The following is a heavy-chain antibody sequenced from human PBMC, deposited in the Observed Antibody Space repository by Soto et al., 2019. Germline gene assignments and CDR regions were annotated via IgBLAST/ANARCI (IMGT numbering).Heavy chain of an antibody. D-gene: IGHD7-27*01. CDR2: IGGTDGDSDGVP. J-gene: IGHJ3*01. Sequence: VQLLESGGDLVQPGGSLRLSCVASGFILNNYAMSWVRQAPGKGLEWVSTIGGTDGDSDGVPWYEDSVKGRFTISRDSSANTLLLHMDNLTAEDWALYYWVKRGRNWGAFDFWGQGTTVVVSS. V-gene: IGHV3-23*01. CDR3: VKRGRNWGAFDF. CDR1: GFILNNYA.